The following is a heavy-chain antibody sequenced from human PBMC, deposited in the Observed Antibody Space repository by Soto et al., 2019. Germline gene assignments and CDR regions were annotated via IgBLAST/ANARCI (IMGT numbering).Heavy chain of an antibody. J-gene: IGHJ5*02. CDR2: IDYYGST. CDR1: GGSISSYY. V-gene: IGHV4-59*01. CDR3: ARSVTP. D-gene: IGHD3-10*01. Sequence: SETLPLTCTVSGGSISSYYWSWIRQPPGKRLEWIGYIDYYGSTNYNPSLKSRVTISVDTSKKQFSLNLGSVTAADTAIYYCARSVTPWGQGTLVTVSS.